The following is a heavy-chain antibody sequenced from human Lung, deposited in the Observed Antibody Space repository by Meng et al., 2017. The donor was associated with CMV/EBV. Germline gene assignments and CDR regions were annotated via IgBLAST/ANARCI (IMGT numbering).Heavy chain of an antibody. J-gene: IGHJ3*02. D-gene: IGHD1-26*01. CDR3: ARDVIVGALSGGDAFDI. CDR2: ISYDGSNK. V-gene: IGHV3-30*19. Sequence: GESLKISCVASGFSFSNYGMHWVRQAPGKGLEWVAVISYDGSNKYYADSVKGRFTISRDNSKNTLYLQMNSLRAEDTAVYYCARDVIVGALSGGDAFDIWGQGTMVTVSS. CDR1: GFSFSNYG.